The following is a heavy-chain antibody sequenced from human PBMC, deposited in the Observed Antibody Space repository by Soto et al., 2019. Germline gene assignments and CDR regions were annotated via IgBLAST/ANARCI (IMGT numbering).Heavy chain of an antibody. D-gene: IGHD3-10*01. CDR2: IKSKTDGGTT. V-gene: IGHV3-15*01. Sequence: VGSLRLSCAASGFTFSSYAMSWVRQAPGKGLEWVGRIKSKTDGGTTDYAAPVKGRFTISRDDSKNTLYLQMNSLKTEDTAVYYCTTGSAGDYYYGMDVWGQGTTVTVSS. CDR1: GFTFSSYA. CDR3: TTGSAGDYYYGMDV. J-gene: IGHJ6*02.